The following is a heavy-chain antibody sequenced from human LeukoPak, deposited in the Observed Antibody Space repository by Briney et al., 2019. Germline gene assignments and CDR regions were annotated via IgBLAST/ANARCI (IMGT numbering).Heavy chain of an antibody. CDR2: ISSSSSTI. D-gene: IGHD2-2*01. J-gene: IGHJ4*02. CDR3: ASQTSAKGFDY. V-gene: IGHV3-48*04. CDR1: GFSFSTYS. Sequence: GGSLRLSCAASGFSFSTYSMNWVRQAPGKGLEWVSYISSSSSTIYYADSVKGRFTVSRDNAKNSLYLQMNSLRAEDTAIYYCASQTSAKGFDYWGQGTLVTVSS.